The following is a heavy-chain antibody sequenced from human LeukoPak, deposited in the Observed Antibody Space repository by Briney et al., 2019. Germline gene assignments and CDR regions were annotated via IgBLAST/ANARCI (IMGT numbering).Heavy chain of an antibody. J-gene: IGHJ2*01. CDR2: INPNSGGT. CDR1: GYTFTGYH. D-gene: IGHD3-22*01. Sequence: GASVQVSCKASGYTFTGYHMHWVRQAPGQGLEWMGWINPNSGGTYYAQKFQGRVTMTRDTSISTAYMELSRLRSDDTAVYYCARDAPFYDSTGYYYEGVWYFDLWGRGTLVTVSS. CDR3: ARDAPFYDSTGYYYEGVWYFDL. V-gene: IGHV1-2*02.